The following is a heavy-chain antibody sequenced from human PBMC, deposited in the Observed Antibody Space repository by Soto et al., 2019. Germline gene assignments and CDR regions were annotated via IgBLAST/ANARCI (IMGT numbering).Heavy chain of an antibody. CDR3: AKEDCSSRSCNPKYYFDS. D-gene: IGHD2-2*01. Sequence: PGGSLRLSCAASGFTFSSYGMHWVRQAPGKGLEWVAVISYDGSNKYYADSVKGRFTISRDNWKNTMYLQMDSLRPEDAGVYFCAKEDCSSRSCNPKYYFDSWGLGTLVTVSS. CDR1: GFTFSSYG. V-gene: IGHV3-30*18. CDR2: ISYDGSNK. J-gene: IGHJ4*02.